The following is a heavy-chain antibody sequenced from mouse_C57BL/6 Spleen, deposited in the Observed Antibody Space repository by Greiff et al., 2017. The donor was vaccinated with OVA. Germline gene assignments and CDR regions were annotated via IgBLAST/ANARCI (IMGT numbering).Heavy chain of an antibody. Sequence: VQLQQSGPELVKPGASVKISCKASGYSFTDYNMNWVKQSNGKSLEWIGVINPNYGTTSYNQKFKGKATLTVDQSSSTAYMQLNSLTSEDSAVYYCARGRDLITTVVAHWYFDVWGTGTTVTVSS. V-gene: IGHV1-39*01. CDR1: GYSFTDYN. D-gene: IGHD1-1*01. J-gene: IGHJ1*03. CDR3: ARGRDLITTVVAHWYFDV. CDR2: INPNYGTT.